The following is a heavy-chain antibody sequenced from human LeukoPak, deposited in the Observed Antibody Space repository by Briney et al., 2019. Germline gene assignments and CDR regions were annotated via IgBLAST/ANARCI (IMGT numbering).Heavy chain of an antibody. V-gene: IGHV3-48*04. Sequence: QAGGSLRLSCAASGFTFSSYGMHWVRQAPGKGLEWVSYISSSSSTIYYADSVKGRFTISRDNAKNSLYLQMNSLRAEDTAVYYCAREDPAGYWGQGTLVTVSS. CDR2: ISSSSSTI. CDR3: AREDPAGY. J-gene: IGHJ4*02. CDR1: GFTFSSYG.